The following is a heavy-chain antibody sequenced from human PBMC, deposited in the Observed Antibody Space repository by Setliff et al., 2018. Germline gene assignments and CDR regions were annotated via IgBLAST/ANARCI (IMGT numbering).Heavy chain of an antibody. CDR2: VFHTGDNT. V-gene: IGHV1-46*01. CDR3: AREKPHTYNFDY. Sequence: ASVKVSCKASGYTFTSYHMHWVRQAPGQGLEWMGIVFHTGDNTIYAQMFQGRVAMTRDTSTSTVYVELSSLRSEDTAVYYCAREKPHTYNFDYWGQGTPVTVSS. CDR1: GYTFTSYH. D-gene: IGHD1-1*01. J-gene: IGHJ4*02.